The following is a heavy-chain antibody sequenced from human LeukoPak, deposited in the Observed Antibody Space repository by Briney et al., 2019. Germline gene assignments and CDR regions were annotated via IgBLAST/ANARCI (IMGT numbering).Heavy chain of an antibody. Sequence: PSETLSLTCTVSGGSISSYYWSWIRQPPGKGLEWIGYIYYSGSTNYNPSLKSRVTVSVDTSKNQFSLKLSSVTAADTAVYYCARRATLSGSGWIQLLNAFDIWGQGTMVTVSS. D-gene: IGHD5-18*01. J-gene: IGHJ3*02. CDR3: ARRATLSGSGWIQLLNAFDI. CDR1: GGSISSYY. CDR2: IYYSGST. V-gene: IGHV4-59*08.